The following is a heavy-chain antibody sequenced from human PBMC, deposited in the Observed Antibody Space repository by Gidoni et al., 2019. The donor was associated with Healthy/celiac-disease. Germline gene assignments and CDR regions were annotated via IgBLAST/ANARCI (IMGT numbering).Heavy chain of an antibody. Sequence: QVQLVQSGAEVKKPGSSVKVSCNASGYTFTSYGISWVRQAPGQGLEWMGWISAYNGNTNYAQKLQGRGTMTTDTSTSTAYMELRSLRADDTAVYYCARERGGIVVVTATPDFDIWGQGTRVTVSS. V-gene: IGHV1-18*01. CDR1: GYTFTSYG. J-gene: IGHJ3*02. CDR3: ARERGGIVVVTATPDFDI. CDR2: ISAYNGNT. D-gene: IGHD2-21*02.